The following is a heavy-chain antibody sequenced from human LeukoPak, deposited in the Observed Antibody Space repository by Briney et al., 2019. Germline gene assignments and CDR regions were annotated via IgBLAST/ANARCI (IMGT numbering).Heavy chain of an antibody. V-gene: IGHV3-11*01. Sequence: GRSLRLSCAASGFTFSDYYMGWIRQAPGKGLEWVSSITSSGSTIYYADSVKGRFTISRDNAKNSLYLQMNSLRVEDTAMYYCARVYSASSFDYWGQGTLVTVSS. D-gene: IGHD1-26*01. CDR1: GFTFSDYY. J-gene: IGHJ4*02. CDR3: ARVYSASSFDY. CDR2: ITSSGSTI.